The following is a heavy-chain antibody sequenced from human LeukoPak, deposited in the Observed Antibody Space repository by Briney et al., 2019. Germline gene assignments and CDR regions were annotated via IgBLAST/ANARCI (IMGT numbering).Heavy chain of an antibody. CDR1: GFTFSSYS. D-gene: IGHD1-1*01. J-gene: IGHJ4*02. Sequence: PGGSLRLSCEASGFTFSSYSMKWVRKAPGKGLEWVSCISSTSSYKYYADSVKGRFTISRDNAKNSLYLQLNSLRAEDTALYYCVRARSPASNDGGYWGQGTLVTVSS. CDR2: ISSTSSYK. V-gene: IGHV3-21*01. CDR3: VRARSPASNDGGY.